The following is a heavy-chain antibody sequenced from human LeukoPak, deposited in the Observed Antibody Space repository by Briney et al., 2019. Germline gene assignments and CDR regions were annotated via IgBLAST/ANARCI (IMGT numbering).Heavy chain of an antibody. V-gene: IGHV1-18*01. CDR2: NSAYNGNT. CDR3: ARVQSFLHYYYYMDV. CDR1: GYTFTSYG. D-gene: IGHD2/OR15-2a*01. Sequence: ASVKVLYNTSGYTFTSYGISWVRQPPGQALEWMGWNSAYNGNTNYAQKLQGRVTMTTDTCTSTAYMELRSLRSDDTAVYYCARVQSFLHYYYYMDVWGKGTTVT. J-gene: IGHJ6*03.